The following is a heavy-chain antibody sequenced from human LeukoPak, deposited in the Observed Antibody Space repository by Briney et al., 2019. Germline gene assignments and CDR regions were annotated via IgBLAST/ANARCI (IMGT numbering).Heavy chain of an antibody. Sequence: SQTLSLTCAVSGDSVSSSSATWNWVRKSPSRGLEWLGRTYFLSKWYTFYAPSVESRLIINADTSNNHISLQLNSLTPDDTAIYYCAKGPNRGSGWYWYFDLWGRGTPVTVSS. CDR3: AKGPNRGSGWYWYFDL. V-gene: IGHV6-1*01. CDR1: GDSVSSSSAT. CDR2: TYFLSKWYT. J-gene: IGHJ2*01. D-gene: IGHD6-19*01.